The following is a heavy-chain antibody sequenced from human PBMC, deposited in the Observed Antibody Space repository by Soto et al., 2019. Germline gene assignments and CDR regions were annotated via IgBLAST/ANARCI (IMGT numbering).Heavy chain of an antibody. Sequence: GGSLRLSCAASGFTFSSYSMNWVRQAPGKGLEWVSSISWSSTSIHYADSVKGRFTISRDNAKNSLYLQMNSLRAEDTAVYYWARDTPPLTWGKGTTVTVSS. CDR3: ARDTPPLT. CDR2: ISWSSTSI. CDR1: GFTFSSYS. J-gene: IGHJ6*04. V-gene: IGHV3-48*01.